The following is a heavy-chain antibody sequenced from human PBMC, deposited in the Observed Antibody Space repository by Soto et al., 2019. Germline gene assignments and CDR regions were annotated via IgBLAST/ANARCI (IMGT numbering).Heavy chain of an antibody. V-gene: IGHV1-69*02. CDR1: GGTFSSYT. CDR3: ARGIYNWNSRRRYYFDY. Sequence: QVQLVQSGAEVKKSGSSVKVSCKASGGTFSSYTISWVRQAPGQGLEWMGRIIPILGIANYAQKFQGRVTITADKSTSTAYMELSSLRSEDTAVYYCARGIYNWNSRRRYYFDYWGQGTLVTVSS. D-gene: IGHD1-7*01. CDR2: IIPILGIA. J-gene: IGHJ4*02.